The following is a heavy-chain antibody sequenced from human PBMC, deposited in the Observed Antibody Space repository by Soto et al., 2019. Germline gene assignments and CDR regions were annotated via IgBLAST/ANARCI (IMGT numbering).Heavy chain of an antibody. CDR2: ISYDGSHK. V-gene: IGHV3-30-3*01. Sequence: ESGGGVVQPGRSLRLSCAASGFTFSSYAMHWVRQDPGKGLEWVAVISYDGSHKYYADSVKGRFTISRDNSKNTLYLQMNSLRAEDTAVYYCARVEAGYGMDVWGQGTTVTVSS. CDR1: GFTFSSYA. J-gene: IGHJ6*02. CDR3: ARVEAGYGMDV.